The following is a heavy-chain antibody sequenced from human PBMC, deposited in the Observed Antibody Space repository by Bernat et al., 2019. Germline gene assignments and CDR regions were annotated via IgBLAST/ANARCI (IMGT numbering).Heavy chain of an antibody. CDR3: AIGSGRYSNDAFDI. Sequence: QLQLQESGPGLVKPSETLSLTCTVSGGSINYGTYYWGWIRQPPGKGLEWIGSNYSSGSTYYDPSLKSRATISVDTSKNQFSLPLTSVTDADAAVFFCAIGSGRYSNDAFDICGQGTLVTVSS. J-gene: IGHJ3*02. CDR1: GGSINYGTYY. D-gene: IGHD1-26*01. CDR2: NYSSGST. V-gene: IGHV4-39*01.